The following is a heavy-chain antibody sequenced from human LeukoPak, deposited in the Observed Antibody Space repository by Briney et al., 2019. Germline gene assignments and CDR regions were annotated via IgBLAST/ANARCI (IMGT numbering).Heavy chain of an antibody. CDR1: GGSISSYY. D-gene: IGHD5-18*01. J-gene: IGHJ4*02. Sequence: KPSETLSLTCTVSGGSISSYYWSWIRQPPGKGLEWIGYIYYSGSTNYNPSLKSRVTISVDTSKNQFSLKLSSVTAADTAVYYCARGTAMVTLDYWGQGTLVTVSS. CDR2: IYYSGST. V-gene: IGHV4-59*08. CDR3: ARGTAMVTLDY.